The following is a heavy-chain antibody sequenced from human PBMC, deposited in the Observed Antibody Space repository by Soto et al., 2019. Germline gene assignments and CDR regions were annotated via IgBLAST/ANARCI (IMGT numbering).Heavy chain of an antibody. CDR1: GFTFSSYG. CDR3: AKDYYDSSGYIPPPGMDV. D-gene: IGHD3-22*01. J-gene: IGHJ6*02. V-gene: IGHV3-30*18. Sequence: GGSLRLSCAASGFTFSSYGMHWVRQAPGKGLEWVAVISYDGSNKYYADSVKGRFTISRDNSKNTLYLQMNSLRAEDTAVYYCAKDYYDSSGYIPPPGMDVWGQGTTVTVS. CDR2: ISYDGSNK.